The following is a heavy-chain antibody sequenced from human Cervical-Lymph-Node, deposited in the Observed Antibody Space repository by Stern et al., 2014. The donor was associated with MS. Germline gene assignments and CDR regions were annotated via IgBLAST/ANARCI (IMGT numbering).Heavy chain of an antibody. J-gene: IGHJ5*02. CDR2: IYYSGTT. V-gene: IGHV4-59*01. Sequence: VQLVESGPGLLRPSETLSLTCTVSGASITSYYWSWIRQPPGKGLEWIGYIYYSGTTNYNDSLKGRVAISIDTSKTQFSLRLSSVTAADTAVYYCARATDLWGQGTLVTVSS. CDR3: ARATDL. CDR1: GASITSYY.